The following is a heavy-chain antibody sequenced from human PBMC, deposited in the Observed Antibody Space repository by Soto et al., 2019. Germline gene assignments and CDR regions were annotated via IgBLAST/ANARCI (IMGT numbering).Heavy chain of an antibody. CDR1: GFTFSSYA. CDR2: ISGSGGST. J-gene: IGHJ6*03. V-gene: IGHV3-23*01. Sequence: EVQLLESGGGLVQPGGSLRLSCAASGFTFSSYAMSWVRQAPGKGLEWVSAISGSGGSTYYADSVKGRFTISRDNSKNTLYLQMNSLRAEGTAVYYCAKNLYYDFWSGYTNYYMDVWGKGTTVTVSS. D-gene: IGHD3-3*01. CDR3: AKNLYYDFWSGYTNYYMDV.